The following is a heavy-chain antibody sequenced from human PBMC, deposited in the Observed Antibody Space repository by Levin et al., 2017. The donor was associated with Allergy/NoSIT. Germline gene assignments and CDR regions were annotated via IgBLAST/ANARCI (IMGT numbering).Heavy chain of an antibody. V-gene: IGHV3-23*01. Sequence: PGGSLRLSCAASGFAFNNYAMNWVRQAPGKGLEWVSGISGSGSTTYYADSVKGRFTISRDNSKNTLYLQMNSLRADDTAVYYCAKACCRDGYLTDYWGQGTLVTVSS. CDR1: GFAFNNYA. J-gene: IGHJ4*02. CDR2: ISGSGSTT. D-gene: IGHD5-24*01. CDR3: AKACCRDGYLTDY.